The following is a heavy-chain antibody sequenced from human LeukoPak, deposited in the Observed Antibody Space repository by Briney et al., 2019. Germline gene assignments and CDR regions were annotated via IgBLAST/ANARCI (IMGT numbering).Heavy chain of an antibody. D-gene: IGHD6-19*01. CDR2: ISSSGST. J-gene: IGHJ4*02. CDR1: GDSISSGDYY. V-gene: IGHV4-61*02. CDR3: ARPKWYSSGWYGY. Sequence: SQTLSLTCTVSGDSISSGDYYWGWIRQPAGKGLEWIGRISSSGSTNYNPSLKSRVTISVDTSKNQFSLKLSSVTAADTAVYYCARPKWYSSGWYGYWGQGTLVTVSS.